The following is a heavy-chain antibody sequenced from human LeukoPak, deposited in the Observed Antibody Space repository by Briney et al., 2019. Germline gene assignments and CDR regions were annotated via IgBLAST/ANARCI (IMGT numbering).Heavy chain of an antibody. J-gene: IGHJ3*02. V-gene: IGHV3-30*02. D-gene: IGHD2-2*01. CDR1: GFTFSSYG. CDR3: AKDRIVVVPAASDALDI. CDR2: IRYDGSNK. Sequence: GGSLRLSCAASGFTFSSYGMHWVRQAPGKGLEWVAFIRYDGSNKYYADSVKGRFTISRDNSKNTLYLQMNSLRAEDTAVYYCAKDRIVVVPAASDALDIWGQGTMVTVSS.